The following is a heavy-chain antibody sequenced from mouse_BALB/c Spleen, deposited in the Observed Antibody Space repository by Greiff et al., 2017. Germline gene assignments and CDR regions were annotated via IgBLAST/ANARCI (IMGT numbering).Heavy chain of an antibody. Sequence: VQLQQSGPGLVQPSQSLSITCTASGFSFTGYGVHWVRQSPGKGLEWLGAIWSDGSTDYNAAFISRLGISKDNSKSQVFFKMNSLQANDTAIYYCARNLDGITTLFDYWGQGTPVTVSA. CDR1: GFSFTGYG. CDR3: ARNLDGITTLFDY. J-gene: IGHJ3*01. D-gene: IGHD2-4*01. CDR2: IWSDGST. V-gene: IGHV2-2*02.